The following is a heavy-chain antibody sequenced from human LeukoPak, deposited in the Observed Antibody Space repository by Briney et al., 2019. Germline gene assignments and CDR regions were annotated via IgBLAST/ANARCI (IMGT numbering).Heavy chain of an antibody. D-gene: IGHD2/OR15-2a*01. V-gene: IGHV3-74*01. CDR2: INSDGSWT. CDR1: GFTFSSYS. CDR3: VSFYETY. Sequence: GGSLRLSCAASGFTFSSYSMNWVRQVPGKGLVWVSHINSDGSWTSYADSVKGRFTISKDNAKNTVYLQMNSLRAEDTAVYYCVSFYETYWGRGTLVTVSS. J-gene: IGHJ4*02.